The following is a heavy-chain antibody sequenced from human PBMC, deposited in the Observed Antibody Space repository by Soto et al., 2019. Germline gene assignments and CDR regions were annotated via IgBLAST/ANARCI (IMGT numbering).Heavy chain of an antibody. CDR2: MNTNSGNT. CDR3: ARVDTSLPAAIYDYYYYGMDV. Sequence: ASVKVSCQASGYTFTSYDIYWVRQATGQGLEWMGWMNTNSGNTGYAQKFQGRATMNRNTSICTDYMELSSLRSEDTAVYYCARVDTSLPAAIYDYYYYGMDVWGQGTTVTVSS. D-gene: IGHD2-2*02. CDR1: GYTFTSYD. V-gene: IGHV1-8*01. J-gene: IGHJ6*02.